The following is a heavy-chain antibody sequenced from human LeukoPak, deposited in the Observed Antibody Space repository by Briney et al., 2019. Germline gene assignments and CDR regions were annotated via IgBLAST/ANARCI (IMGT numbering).Heavy chain of an antibody. CDR3: TTRRQDGW. CDR1: ALTMSNAW. CDR2: IKSKIDGGTI. V-gene: IGHV3-15*01. D-gene: IGHD2-15*01. Sequence: GVSLWLSRVPSALTMSNAWVRWVRLSPRKGLEWVGRIKSKIDGGTIDYAAPVKGRFTISRDDSRNTLYLQMNSLKTEDTAVYYCTTRRQDGWWGQGTLVTVSS. J-gene: IGHJ4*02.